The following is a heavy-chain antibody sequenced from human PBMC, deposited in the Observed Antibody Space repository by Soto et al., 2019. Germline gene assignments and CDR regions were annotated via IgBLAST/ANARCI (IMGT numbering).Heavy chain of an antibody. CDR2: ISSSSSTI. Sequence: GGSLRLSCAASGFTFSSYSMNWFRQAPGKGLEWVSYISSSSSTIYYADSVKGRFTISRDNAKNSLYLQMNSLRDEDTAVYYCARDSPANRYCSSTSCYPYYYYGMDVWGQGTTVTVSS. CDR1: GFTFSSYS. CDR3: ARDSPANRYCSSTSCYPYYYYGMDV. J-gene: IGHJ6*02. V-gene: IGHV3-48*02. D-gene: IGHD2-2*01.